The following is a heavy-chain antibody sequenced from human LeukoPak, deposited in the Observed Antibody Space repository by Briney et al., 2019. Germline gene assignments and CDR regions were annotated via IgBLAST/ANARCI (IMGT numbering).Heavy chain of an antibody. Sequence: SETLSLTCAVYGGSFSGYYWSWIGQPPGKGLEWIGEINHGGSTNYNPSLKSRVTISVDTSKNQFSLKLSSVTAAYTAVYYCASGDELAQYYYYYMDVWGKGTTVTVSS. D-gene: IGHD1-1*01. J-gene: IGHJ6*03. V-gene: IGHV4-34*01. CDR3: ASGDELAQYYYYYMDV. CDR1: GGSFSGYY. CDR2: INHGGST.